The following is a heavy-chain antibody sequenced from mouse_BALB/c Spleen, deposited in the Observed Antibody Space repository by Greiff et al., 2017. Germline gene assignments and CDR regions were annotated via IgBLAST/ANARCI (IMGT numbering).Heavy chain of an antibody. CDR3: ARGLGDPAWFAY. D-gene: IGHD2-13*01. Sequence: EVKLVESGGGLVKPGGSLKLSCAASGFTFSSYAMSWVRQTPEKRLEWVASISSGGSTYYPDSVKGRFTISRDNAKNILYLQMSRLRSEDTAMYYVARGLGDPAWFAYWGQGTLVTVSA. V-gene: IGHV5-6-5*01. CDR1: GFTFSSYA. J-gene: IGHJ3*01. CDR2: ISSGGST.